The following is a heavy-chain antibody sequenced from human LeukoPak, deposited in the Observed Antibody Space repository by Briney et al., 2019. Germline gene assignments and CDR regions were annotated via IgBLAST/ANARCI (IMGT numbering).Heavy chain of an antibody. V-gene: IGHV3-21*04. D-gene: IGHD2-2*01. CDR1: GFTFNTYN. CDR2: ITSSSTYT. J-gene: IGHJ3*02. Sequence: GGSLRLSCAASGFTFNTYNMNWVRQAPGKGLEWVSSITSSSTYTFYADSVKGRFTISRDNAKNSLYLQMNSLRAEDTALYYCAKDGCPTCYHWDAFDIWGQGTMVTVSS. CDR3: AKDGCPTCYHWDAFDI.